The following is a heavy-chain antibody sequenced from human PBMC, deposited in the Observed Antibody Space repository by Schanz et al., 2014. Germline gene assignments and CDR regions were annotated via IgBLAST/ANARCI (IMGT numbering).Heavy chain of an antibody. D-gene: IGHD5-18*01. CDR2: IYHSGST. CDR3: ARRSVSPSGNSYGYVVAWFDP. Sequence: QVQLQESGPGLVKPSGTLSLTCAVSGGSISSSNWWSWVRQPPGKGLEWIGEIYHSGSTNYKPSLKSRVTIAADKPKTQSSLKRRSVTAADTAVYYCARRSVSPSGNSYGYVVAWFDPWGQGTLVTVSS. J-gene: IGHJ5*02. CDR1: GGSISSSNW. V-gene: IGHV4-4*02.